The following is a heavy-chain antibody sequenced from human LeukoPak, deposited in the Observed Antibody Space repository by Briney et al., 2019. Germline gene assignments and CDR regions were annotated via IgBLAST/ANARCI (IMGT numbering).Heavy chain of an antibody. Sequence: SQTLSLSCTVSGGSISSGSYYWSWIRQPAGKGLEWIGRIYTSGSTNYNPSLKSRVTISVDTSKNQFPLKLSSVTAADTAVYYCARAFNLKDGYNFDYWGQGTLVTVSS. D-gene: IGHD5-24*01. CDR1: GGSISSGSYY. V-gene: IGHV4-61*02. CDR3: ARAFNLKDGYNFDY. CDR2: IYTSGST. J-gene: IGHJ4*02.